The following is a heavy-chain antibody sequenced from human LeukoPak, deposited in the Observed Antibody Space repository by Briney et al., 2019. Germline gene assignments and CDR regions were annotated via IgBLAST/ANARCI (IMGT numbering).Heavy chain of an antibody. Sequence: PSETLSLTCTVSAGSISGHYWSWVRQPPGKGLEWIGYIYYNGNINYNPSLKSRVTLSVDTSKDLLSLNLFSVTAADTAVYYCTRDFRRALDYWGQGTLVTVSS. CDR1: AGSISGHY. CDR3: TRDFRRALDY. V-gene: IGHV4-59*11. J-gene: IGHJ4*02. CDR2: IYYNGNI.